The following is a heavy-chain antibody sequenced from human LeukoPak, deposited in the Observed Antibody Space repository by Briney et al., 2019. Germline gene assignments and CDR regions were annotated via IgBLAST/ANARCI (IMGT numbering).Heavy chain of an antibody. Sequence: PGGSLRLSCAVSGFPFSSYSMNWVRQAPGKGLEWVSSISDSGNYIYYADSVKGRFTISRDNAKNSLYLQMNSLRAEDTAVYYCARETNEMFDYWGQGTLVTVSS. V-gene: IGHV3-21*01. D-gene: IGHD5-24*01. CDR3: ARETNEMFDY. J-gene: IGHJ4*02. CDR1: GFPFSSYS. CDR2: ISDSGNYI.